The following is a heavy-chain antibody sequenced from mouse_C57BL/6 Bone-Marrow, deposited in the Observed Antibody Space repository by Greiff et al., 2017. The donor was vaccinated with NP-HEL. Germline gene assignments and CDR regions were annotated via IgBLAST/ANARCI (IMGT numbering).Heavy chain of an antibody. CDR2: ISSGGSYT. J-gene: IGHJ4*01. CDR3: ARRAYYSNYGAMDY. CDR1: GFTFSSYG. V-gene: IGHV5-6*01. D-gene: IGHD2-5*01. Sequence: EVQGVESGGDLVKPGGSLKLSCAASGFTFSSYGMSWVRQTPDKRLEWVATISSGGSYTYYPDSVKGRFTISRDNAKNTLYLQMSSLKSEDTAMYYCARRAYYSNYGAMDYWGQGTSVTVSS.